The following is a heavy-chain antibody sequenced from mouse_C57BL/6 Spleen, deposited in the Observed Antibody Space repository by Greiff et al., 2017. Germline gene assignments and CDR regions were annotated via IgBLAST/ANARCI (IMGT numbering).Heavy chain of an antibody. CDR2: ISYDGSN. CDR1: GYSITSGYY. D-gene: IGHD2-1*01. J-gene: IGHJ3*01. CDR3: ARDEGNYWFAY. Sequence: ESGPGLVKPSQSLSLTCSVTGYSITSGYYWNWIRQFPGNKLEWMGYISYDGSNNYNPSLKSRISITRDTSKNQFFLKLNSVTTEDTATYYCARDEGNYWFAYWGQGTLVTVSA. V-gene: IGHV3-6*01.